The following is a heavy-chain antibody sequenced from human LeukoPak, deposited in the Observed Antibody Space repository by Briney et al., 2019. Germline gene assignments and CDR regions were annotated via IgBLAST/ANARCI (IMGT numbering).Heavy chain of an antibody. CDR2: ISSSSSTI. J-gene: IGHJ3*02. V-gene: IGHV3-48*01. CDR1: GFTFSSYS. Sequence: GGSLRLSCAASGFTFSSYSMNWVRQAPGKGLEGVSYISSSSSTIYSADSVKGRFTISRDNAKTSLSLQMNSLRAEDTAAYYCARDSGYYDSSGLIWGQGTMVTVSS. D-gene: IGHD3-22*01. CDR3: ARDSGYYDSSGLI.